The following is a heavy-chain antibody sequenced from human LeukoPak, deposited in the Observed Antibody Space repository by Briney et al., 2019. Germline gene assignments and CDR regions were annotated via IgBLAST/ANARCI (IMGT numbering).Heavy chain of an antibody. D-gene: IGHD1-26*01. CDR3: AKAAWGASGSYFFDH. CDR1: GFTFSNYG. V-gene: IGHV3-23*01. Sequence: PGGSLRLSCAASGFTFSNYGMNWVRQAPGKGLEWVSIITSGVGITYYADSVKGRFTISRDNPKNTLYLQMNSLRAEDTAVYYCAKAAWGASGSYFFDHWGQGTLVTVSS. CDR2: ITSGVGIT. J-gene: IGHJ4*02.